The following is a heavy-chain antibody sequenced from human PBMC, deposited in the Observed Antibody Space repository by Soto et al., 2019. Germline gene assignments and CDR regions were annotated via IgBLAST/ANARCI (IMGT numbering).Heavy chain of an antibody. CDR2: TYTGGNA. CDR3: ARIVDSYGYDDNWFDP. D-gene: IGHD5-18*01. Sequence: EVQLVESGGGLVQPGGSLRLSCAASGFSVTDNYLTWVRQAPGKGLDWVSVTYTGGNAVYADSVKGRFTVSRDISKNTLHLQMNNMSAADSATYFCARIVDSYGYDDNWFDPWGQGTLVTVSS. J-gene: IGHJ5*02. V-gene: IGHV3-66*01. CDR1: GFSVTDNY.